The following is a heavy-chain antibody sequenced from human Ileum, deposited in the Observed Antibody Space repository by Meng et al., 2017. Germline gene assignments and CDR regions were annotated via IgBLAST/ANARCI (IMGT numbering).Heavy chain of an antibody. J-gene: IGHJ5*02. CDR2: IYTSGST. CDR3: ARDVVPTVTYYYNWFDP. D-gene: IGHD4-17*01. V-gene: IGHV4-4*07. Sequence: GELEASGPGLVKPSGTLFLTCTGSGGSISSYYWSWIRQPAGKGLEWIGRIYTSGSTNYNPSLKSRVTMSVDTSKNQFSLKLSSVTAADTAVYYCARDVVPTVTYYYNWFDPWGQGTLVTVSS. CDR1: GGSISSYY.